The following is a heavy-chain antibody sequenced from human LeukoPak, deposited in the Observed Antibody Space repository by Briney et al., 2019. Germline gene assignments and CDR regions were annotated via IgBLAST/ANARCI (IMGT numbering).Heavy chain of an antibody. V-gene: IGHV1-18*01. CDR2: ISAHAGNT. CDR3: AREGTSGYDQQDY. J-gene: IGHJ4*02. Sequence: ASAKVPCKASGYIFPSYGISWVRQAPGQGLERVGWISAHAGNTNYAQKVQGRVTMTMDTFSSTAYMELRSLRSDDTAVYYCAREGTSGYDQQDYWGQGTLVTVSS. D-gene: IGHD5-12*01. CDR1: GYIFPSYG.